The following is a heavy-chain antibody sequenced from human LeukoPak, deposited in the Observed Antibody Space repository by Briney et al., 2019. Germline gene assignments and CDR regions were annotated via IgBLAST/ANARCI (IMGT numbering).Heavy chain of an antibody. D-gene: IGHD6-13*01. V-gene: IGHV3-15*01. CDR2: IKSKTDGGTT. CDR3: TTEEYSSSWHDFDY. CDR1: GFTFSNAW. Sequence: GGSLRLSCAASGFTFSNAWMSWVRQAPGKGLEWVGRIKSKTDGGTTDYAAPVKGRFTISRDDSKNTLYLQMNSLKTEDTAEYYCTTEEYSSSWHDFDYWGQGTLVTVSS. J-gene: IGHJ4*02.